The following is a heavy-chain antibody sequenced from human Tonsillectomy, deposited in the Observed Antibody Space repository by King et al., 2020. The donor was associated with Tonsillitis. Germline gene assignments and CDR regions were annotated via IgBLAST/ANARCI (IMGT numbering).Heavy chain of an antibody. D-gene: IGHD4-23*01. CDR1: GYSISSGYY. CDR2: IYHSGST. CDR3: ARVGXAGRGXXGKPLAFDI. Sequence: QLQESGPGLVKPSETLSLTCAVSGYSISSGYYWGWIRQPPGKGLEWIGSIYHSGSTYYNPSXKSRVTISVDTSKNQFSLKLSSVTAADTAVYYCARVGXAGRGXXGKPLAFDIWGQXXXVTVSS. J-gene: IGHJ3*02. V-gene: IGHV4-38-2*01.